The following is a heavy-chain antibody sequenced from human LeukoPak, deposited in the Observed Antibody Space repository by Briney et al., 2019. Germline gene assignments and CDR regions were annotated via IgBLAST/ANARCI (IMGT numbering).Heavy chain of an antibody. V-gene: IGHV3-30-3*01. CDR1: GFTFSSYA. Sequence: GRSLRLSCAASGFTFSSYAMHWVRQAPGKGLEWVAVISYDGSNKYYADSVKGRFTISRDNSKNTLYLQMNSLRIEETAVYYCARPSQYYYYFGMDVWGQGTTVTVSS. D-gene: IGHD4-11*01. CDR2: ISYDGSNK. CDR3: ARPSQYYYYFGMDV. J-gene: IGHJ6*02.